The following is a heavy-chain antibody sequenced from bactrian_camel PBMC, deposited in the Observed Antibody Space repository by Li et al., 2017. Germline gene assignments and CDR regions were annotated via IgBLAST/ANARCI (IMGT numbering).Heavy chain of an antibody. J-gene: IGHJ6*01. CDR1: GFTASIVG. CDR3: APVGVIKGLGVRTCDELAGF. Sequence: VQLVESGGGLVQPGGSLRLSCAASGFTASIVGLSWVRQAPGKGLEWVSAISASGGTTIYADSVKGRFSISRDNAKKTVYLQMNSLEPEDTADYYCAPVGVIKGLGVRTCDELAGFWGQGTQVTVS. V-gene: IGHV3S40*01. CDR2: ISASGGTT. D-gene: IGHD3*01.